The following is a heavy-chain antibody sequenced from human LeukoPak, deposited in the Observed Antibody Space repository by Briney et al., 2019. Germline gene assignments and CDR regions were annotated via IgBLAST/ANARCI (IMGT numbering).Heavy chain of an antibody. Sequence: GGSPRLSCKASGFSFSSYGMHWVRQAPDKGLEWLTFIRHDGSDKYYADSVKGRFTISRDNSKNTLYLQIDSLRIEDTAVYYCARPMVGQAGVGATHFDYWGQGTLVAVSS. D-gene: IGHD1-26*01. J-gene: IGHJ4*02. CDR2: IRHDGSDK. V-gene: IGHV3-30*02. CDR3: ARPMVGQAGVGATHFDY. CDR1: GFSFSSYG.